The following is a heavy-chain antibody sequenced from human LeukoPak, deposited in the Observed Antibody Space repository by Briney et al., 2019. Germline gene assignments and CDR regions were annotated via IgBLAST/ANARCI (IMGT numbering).Heavy chain of an antibody. CDR2: MYHDGRT. Sequence: SGTLSLTCAVSGASIRNGHWWSWVRQPPGKGLEWIGEMYHDGRTNYNPSLKSRVTLSVDTSKNQLSLNLNSVTAADTAVYYCARADRRDGYNLDAFDIWGQGTMVTVSS. J-gene: IGHJ3*02. CDR1: GASIRNGHW. CDR3: ARADRRDGYNLDAFDI. D-gene: IGHD5-24*01. V-gene: IGHV4-4*02.